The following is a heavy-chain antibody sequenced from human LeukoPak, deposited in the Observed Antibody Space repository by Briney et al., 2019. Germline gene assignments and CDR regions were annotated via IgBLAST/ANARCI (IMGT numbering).Heavy chain of an antibody. D-gene: IGHD3-16*01. V-gene: IGHV5-51*01. CDR2: IYPGDSDT. J-gene: IGHJ3*02. CDR3: ARRLKSGGPGFDI. Sequence: GESLKISCKGSGYSFTNYWIGWVRQMPGKGLEWMGIIYPGDSDTRYSPSFQGQVTISAAKSISTAYLQWSSLKASDTAIYYCARRLKSGGPGFDIWGQGTMVTVSS. CDR1: GYSFTNYW.